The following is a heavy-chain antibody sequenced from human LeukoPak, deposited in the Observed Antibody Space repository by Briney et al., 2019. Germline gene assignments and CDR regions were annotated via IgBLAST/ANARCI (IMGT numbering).Heavy chain of an antibody. Sequence: ASVKVSCKASGYTFTIYYLVWVRHAPGQGLEWMGWINPNSGGTHYAQKFQGRVTMTRDTSISTAYMELSRLRSDDTAVYYCARDPTGTTYNWIDPWGQGTLVTVSS. CDR2: INPNSGGT. CDR1: GYTFTIYY. V-gene: IGHV1-2*02. J-gene: IGHJ5*02. CDR3: ARDPTGTTYNWIDP. D-gene: IGHD1-7*01.